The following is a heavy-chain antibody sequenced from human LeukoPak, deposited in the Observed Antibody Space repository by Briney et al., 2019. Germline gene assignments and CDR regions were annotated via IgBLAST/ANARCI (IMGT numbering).Heavy chain of an antibody. CDR3: ARMSGSSYYYGMDV. D-gene: IGHD6-6*01. CDR2: INAGNGNT. Sequence: ASVKVSCKASGYTFTSYAMHWVRQAPGQRLEWMGWINAGNGNTKYSQKFQGRVIITRDTSASTAYMELSSLRSEDTAVYYCARMSGSSYYYGMDVWGQGTTVTVSS. CDR1: GYTFTSYA. V-gene: IGHV1-3*01. J-gene: IGHJ6*02.